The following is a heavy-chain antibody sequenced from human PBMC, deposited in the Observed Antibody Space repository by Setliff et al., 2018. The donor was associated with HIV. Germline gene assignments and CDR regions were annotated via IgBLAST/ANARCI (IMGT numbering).Heavy chain of an antibody. CDR1: GYSITNGNY. CDR2: IYSTGHS. CDR3: ARDRALRFPQSPSFNYFDV. D-gene: IGHD3-10*01. V-gene: IGHV4-38-2*02. Sequence: SETLSLTCLVFGYSITNGNYWAWIRQSPGKGLEWIGSIYSTGHSYYNPSHTSRLTMSVDTAKNRFSMKLISVTAADTAVYYCARDRALRFPQSPSFNYFDVWGQGALVTVSS. J-gene: IGHJ4*02.